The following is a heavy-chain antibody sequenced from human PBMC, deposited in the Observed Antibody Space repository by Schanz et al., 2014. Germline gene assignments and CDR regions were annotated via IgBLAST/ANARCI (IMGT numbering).Heavy chain of an antibody. CDR3: ARDLISSGWYA. CDR1: GFTFSDYY. D-gene: IGHD6-19*01. V-gene: IGHV3-11*01. CDR2: ISNSGTTM. J-gene: IGHJ4*02. Sequence: QVQLVESGGGLVKPGGSLRLSCAASGFTFSDYYMSWIRQAPGKGLEWVSYISNSGTTMYYADSVKDRFTISRDNAKNSLYLQMHSLRVEDTAVYYCARDLISSGWYAWGQGTLVTVSS.